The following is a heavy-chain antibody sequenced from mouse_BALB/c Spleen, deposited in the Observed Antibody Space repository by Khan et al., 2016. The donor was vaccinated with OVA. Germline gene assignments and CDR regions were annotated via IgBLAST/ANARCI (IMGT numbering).Heavy chain of an antibody. CDR3: ARSNNYGSGLYAMDY. V-gene: IGHV1S41*01. Sequence: DLVMPGAAVTLSCKASGYTFTSYWINWIKQRPGQGLEWIGRIDPGSGSTSYNDMFKGKATLTVDASSSTAYIQLSSLSSEDSAVFFCARSNNYGSGLYAMDYWGQGTSVTVSS. D-gene: IGHD1-1*01. CDR1: GYTFTSYW. J-gene: IGHJ4*01. CDR2: IDPGSGST.